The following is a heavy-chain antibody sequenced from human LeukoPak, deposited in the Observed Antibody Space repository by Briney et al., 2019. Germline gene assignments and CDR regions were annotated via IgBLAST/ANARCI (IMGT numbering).Heavy chain of an antibody. D-gene: IGHD3-3*01. CDR3: AKGWSGYFRSPFDL. J-gene: IGHJ3*01. V-gene: IGHV3-23*01. Sequence: PGGSLRLSCAASGFTFSSFAMNWVRQAPGKGLEWVSVVTGDSGTIHYSDSVKGRFTISRGNSKNTLYLQMNNLRAEDTAVYYCAKGWSGYFRSPFDLWGQGTMVTVSS. CDR2: VTGDSGTI. CDR1: GFTFSSFA.